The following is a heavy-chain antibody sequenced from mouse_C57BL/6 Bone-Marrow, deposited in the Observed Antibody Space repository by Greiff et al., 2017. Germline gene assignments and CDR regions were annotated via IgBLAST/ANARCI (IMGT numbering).Heavy chain of an antibody. CDR2: IYPGSGST. D-gene: IGHD2-5*01. Sequence: QVQLQQSGAELVKPGASVKMSCKASGYTFTSYWITWVKQRPGQGLEWIGDIYPGSGSTNYNEKFKSKATLTVDTSSSTAYMQLSSLTSEDSAVXYCARRPYCSNYVYDYWGQGTTLTVSS. CDR1: GYTFTSYW. J-gene: IGHJ2*01. CDR3: ARRPYCSNYVYDY. V-gene: IGHV1-55*01.